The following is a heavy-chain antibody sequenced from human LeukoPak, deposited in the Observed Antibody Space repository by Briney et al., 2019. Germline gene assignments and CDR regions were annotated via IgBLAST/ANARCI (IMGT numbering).Heavy chain of an antibody. V-gene: IGHV4-38-2*02. CDR1: GYSISSGYY. Sequence: SETLSLTCTVSGYSISSGYYWGWFRQPPGKGLEWIGSIYHSGSTYYNPSLKSRVTISVDTSKNQFSLKLSSVTAADTAVYYCARAEGNNWFDPWGQGTLVTVSS. CDR3: ARAEGNNWFDP. J-gene: IGHJ5*02. CDR2: IYHSGST.